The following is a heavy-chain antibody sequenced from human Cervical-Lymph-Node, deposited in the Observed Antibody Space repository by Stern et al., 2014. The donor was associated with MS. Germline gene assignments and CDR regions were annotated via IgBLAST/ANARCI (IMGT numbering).Heavy chain of an antibody. Sequence: QLQLQESGPGLVKPSATLSLTCAVSGGSITSSNWWTWVRQAPGKGLEWIGEIYHIGSTNYNPSLQSRVTITVDKAKNQFSLRLTSVTAADTAVYYCARGDDGYHYDTSGYYIFDYWGQGILVTVSS. CDR3: ARGDDGYHYDTSGYYIFDY. D-gene: IGHD3-22*01. V-gene: IGHV4-4*02. CDR2: IYHIGST. J-gene: IGHJ4*02. CDR1: GGSITSSNW.